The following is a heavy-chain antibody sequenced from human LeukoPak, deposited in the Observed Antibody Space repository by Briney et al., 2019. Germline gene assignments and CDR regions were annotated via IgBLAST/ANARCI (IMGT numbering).Heavy chain of an antibody. Sequence: GGSLRLSCAASRFTFSSYWMHWVRHAPGKGLVWVSRINSDGSSTSYADSVKGRFTISRDNAKNTLYLQMNSLRAEDTAVYYCARGDSGYYSDAFDIWGQGTMVTVSS. V-gene: IGHV3-74*01. CDR2: INSDGSST. J-gene: IGHJ3*02. CDR3: ARGDSGYYSDAFDI. D-gene: IGHD3-22*01. CDR1: RFTFSSYW.